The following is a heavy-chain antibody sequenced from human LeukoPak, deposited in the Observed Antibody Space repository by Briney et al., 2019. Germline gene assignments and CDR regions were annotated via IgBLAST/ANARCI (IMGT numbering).Heavy chain of an antibody. V-gene: IGHV4-59*12. J-gene: IGHJ4*02. Sequence: SETLSLTCTVSGGSMNSYYWSWIRQSPGKGLEWIGHIYHSGRTNYNPSLKSRVTISVDTSKNQFSLKLSSVTAADTAVYYCARLLGAAGTWSQYYFDYWGQGTLVTVSS. CDR2: IYHSGRT. CDR1: GGSMNSYY. D-gene: IGHD6-13*01. CDR3: ARLLGAAGTWSQYYFDY.